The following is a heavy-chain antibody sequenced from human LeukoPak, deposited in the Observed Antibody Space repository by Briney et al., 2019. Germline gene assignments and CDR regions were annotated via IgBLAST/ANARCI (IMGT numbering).Heavy chain of an antibody. D-gene: IGHD3-16*02. J-gene: IGHJ4*02. Sequence: GGSLRLSCAASGFTFSSYGMHWVRQAPGKGLEWVAVIWYDGSNKYYADSVKGRFTISRDSSKNTLYLQMNSLRVEDTAVYYCARAFGAITFGGVIALGYWGQGTLVTVSS. CDR3: ARAFGAITFGGVIALGY. V-gene: IGHV3-33*01. CDR2: IWYDGSNK. CDR1: GFTFSSYG.